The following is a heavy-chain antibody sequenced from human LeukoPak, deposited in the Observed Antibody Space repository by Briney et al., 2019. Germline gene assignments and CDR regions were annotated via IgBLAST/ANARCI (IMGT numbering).Heavy chain of an antibody. CDR3: AKSSIMFAAGRLGSIDF. CDR2: INGDGSGT. V-gene: IGHV3-74*01. CDR1: GFTFTSHW. J-gene: IGHJ4*02. D-gene: IGHD1-26*01. Sequence: GGSLRLSCTASGFTFTSHWMHWVRQVPGKGLVWVSRINGDGSGTNHADSVKGRFTISRDDAKNTLYLQMNSLRAEDTAVYYCAKSSIMFAAGRLGSIDFWGQGTLVTVSS.